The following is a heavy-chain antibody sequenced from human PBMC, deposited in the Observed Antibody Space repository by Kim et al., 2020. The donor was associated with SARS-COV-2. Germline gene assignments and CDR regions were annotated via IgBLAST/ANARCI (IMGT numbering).Heavy chain of an antibody. CDR2: ISSSGSTI. D-gene: IGHD3-22*01. CDR1: GFTFSSYE. J-gene: IGHJ4*02. CDR3: ARAEPYDSSGFIFDY. Sequence: GGSLRLSCAASGFTFSSYEMNWVRQAPGKGLEWVSYISSSGSTIYYADSVKGRFTISRDNAKNSLYLQMNSLRAEDTAVYYCARAEPYDSSGFIFDYWGQGTLVTVSS. V-gene: IGHV3-48*03.